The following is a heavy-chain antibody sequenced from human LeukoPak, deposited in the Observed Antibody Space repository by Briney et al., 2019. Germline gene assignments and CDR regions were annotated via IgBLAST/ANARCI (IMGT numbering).Heavy chain of an antibody. CDR2: IDGSGNT. J-gene: IGHJ6*03. CDR1: GGSMKMSY. Sequence: PSETLSLTCLDSGGSMKMSYWTWIRQAPGKGLEWIGNIDGSGNTNYSPSLKSRVTISLDTSKNQFSLRVTSVTAADRALYFCARDSSPAVLPYMDAWGKGTTVTVSS. V-gene: IGHV4-59*01. D-gene: IGHD2-2*01. CDR3: ARDSSPAVLPYMDA.